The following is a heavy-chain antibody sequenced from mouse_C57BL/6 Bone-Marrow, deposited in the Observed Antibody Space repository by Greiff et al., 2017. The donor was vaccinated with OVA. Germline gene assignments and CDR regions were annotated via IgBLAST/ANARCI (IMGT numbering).Heavy chain of an antibody. Sequence: QVQLQQPGAELVKPGASVKLSCKASGYTFTSYWMQWVKQRPGQGLEWIGEIDPSDSYTNYNQKFKGKATLTVDTSSSTAYMQRSSLTSEDSAVYYCARGAYYYGSSYGAWFAYWGQGTLVTVSA. CDR3: ARGAYYYGSSYGAWFAY. V-gene: IGHV1-50*01. J-gene: IGHJ3*01. D-gene: IGHD1-1*01. CDR2: IDPSDSYT. CDR1: GYTFTSYW.